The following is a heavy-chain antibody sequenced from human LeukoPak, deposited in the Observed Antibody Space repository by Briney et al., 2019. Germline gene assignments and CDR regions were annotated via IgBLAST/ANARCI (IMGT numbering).Heavy chain of an antibody. CDR2: IYHSGST. J-gene: IGHJ4*02. Sequence: SETLSLTCTVSGYSISSGHYWGWIRQPPGKGLEWIGSIYHSGSTYYNPSLKSRVTISVDTSKNQFSLKLSSVTAADTAVYYCARVGTDYGGNSYFDYWGQGTLVTVTS. CDR1: GYSISSGHY. D-gene: IGHD4-23*01. V-gene: IGHV4-38-2*02. CDR3: ARVGTDYGGNSYFDY.